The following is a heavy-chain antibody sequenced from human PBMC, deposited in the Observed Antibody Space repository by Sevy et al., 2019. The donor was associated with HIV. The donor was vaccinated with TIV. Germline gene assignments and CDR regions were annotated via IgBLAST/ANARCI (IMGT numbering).Heavy chain of an antibody. V-gene: IGHV3-23*01. CDR1: GFAFYEYS. CDR2: LSFGCGKI. Sequence: GGSLRLSCAASGFAFYEYSMSWIRQAPGKGLEWVATLSFGCGKINYADSMKGRFTISRDNSKNSFYLQMDNLRVEDTALYYCAREGCSRPHDYWGQGTRVTVSS. D-gene: IGHD2-8*01. CDR3: AREGCSRPHDY. J-gene: IGHJ4*02.